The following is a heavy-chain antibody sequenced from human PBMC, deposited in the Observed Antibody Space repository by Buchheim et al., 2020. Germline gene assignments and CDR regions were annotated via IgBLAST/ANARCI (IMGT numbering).Heavy chain of an antibody. V-gene: IGHV3-11*01. J-gene: IGHJ5*01. CDR2: IIHRGSQK. CDR1: GFTVSDNH. CDR3: GGYNTMDP. Sequence: QVQLVESGGGLVKPGGSLRLSCVASGFTVSDNHMSWIRQAPGKGLEWVAYIIHRGSQKYYADSVKGRFTISRDNARNSAYLQMNSLRVEDTAVYYCGGYNTMDPWGQGT. D-gene: IGHD3-10*01.